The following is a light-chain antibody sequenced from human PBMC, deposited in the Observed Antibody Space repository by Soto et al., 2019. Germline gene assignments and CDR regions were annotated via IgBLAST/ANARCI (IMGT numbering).Light chain of an antibody. J-gene: IGKJ2*01. Sequence: DIVMTQSPLSLPVTPGEPASISCRSSQSLLHSNGYNYLDWYLQKPGQSPQLLIYLGSNRASGVPDRVSGSGSGTDFTLKISRVEAEDVGVYYCMQALQTPSYTFGQGTKLEIK. CDR1: QSLLHSNGYNY. CDR2: LGS. CDR3: MQALQTPSYT. V-gene: IGKV2-28*01.